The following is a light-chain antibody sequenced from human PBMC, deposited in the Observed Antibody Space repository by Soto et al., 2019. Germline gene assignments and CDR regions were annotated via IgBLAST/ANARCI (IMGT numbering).Light chain of an antibody. CDR3: STYTSSSTPHVV. Sequence: QSALTQPASVSGSPGQSITISCTGTSSDVGGYNYVSWYQQHPGKAPKLMIYDVSNRPSGVSNGFSGSKSGTTASPTISRLQAEDETDYYGSTYTSSSTPHVVFGGGTKLTVL. CDR2: DVS. J-gene: IGLJ2*01. CDR1: SSDVGGYNY. V-gene: IGLV2-14*01.